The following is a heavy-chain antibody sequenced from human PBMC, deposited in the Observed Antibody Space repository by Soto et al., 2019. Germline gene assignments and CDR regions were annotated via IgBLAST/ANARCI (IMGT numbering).Heavy chain of an antibody. CDR1: GYTFTSYG. CDR2: ISAYKGNT. V-gene: IGHV1-18*01. CDR3: ARDPLQSYYDFWSGSLAY. Sequence: GASVKVSCKASGYTFTSYGISWVRQAPGQGLEWMGWISAYKGNTNYAQKLQGRVTMTTDTSTSTAYMELRSLRSDDTAVYYCARDPLQSYYDFWSGSLAYWGQGTLVTVSS. D-gene: IGHD3-3*01. J-gene: IGHJ4*02.